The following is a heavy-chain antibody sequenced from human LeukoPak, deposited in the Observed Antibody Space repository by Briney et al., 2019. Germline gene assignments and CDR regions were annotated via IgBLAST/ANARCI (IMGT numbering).Heavy chain of an antibody. J-gene: IGHJ4*02. V-gene: IGHV4-30-2*01. CDR3: ARGGDYYDSSGYYWFDY. CDR2: VYHSGST. CDR1: GGSISSGGYS. D-gene: IGHD3-22*01. Sequence: SETLSLTCAVSGGSISSGGYSWSWIRQPPGKGLEWSGYVYHSGSTYYNPSLKSRVTISVDRSKNQFSLKLSSVTAADTAVYYCARGGDYYDSSGYYWFDYWGQRTLDTVSS.